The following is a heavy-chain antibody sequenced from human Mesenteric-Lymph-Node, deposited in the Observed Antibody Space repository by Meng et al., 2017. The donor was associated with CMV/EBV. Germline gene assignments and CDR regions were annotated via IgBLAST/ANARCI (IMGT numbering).Heavy chain of an antibody. J-gene: IGHJ4*02. D-gene: IGHD2-15*01. CDR3: AKEVVGARGFDY. CDR1: GLTFNNYA. V-gene: IGHV3-23*01. CDR2: IDADGGGT. Sequence: GGSLRLSCAASGLTFNNYAMSWVRQAPGKGLEWVSAIDADGGGTYYAESVKGRFTISRDKSKNTLHLQMNSLRVDDTAVYYCAKEVVGARGFDYWGLGTLVTVSS.